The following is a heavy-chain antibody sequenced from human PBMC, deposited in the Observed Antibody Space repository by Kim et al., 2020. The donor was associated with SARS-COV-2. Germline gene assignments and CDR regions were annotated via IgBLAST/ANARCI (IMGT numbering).Heavy chain of an antibody. J-gene: IGHJ6*03. Sequence: ASVKVSCKASGYTFTSYGISWVRQAPGQGLEWMGWISAYNGNTNYAQKLQGRVTMTTDTSTSTAYMELRSLRSDDTAVYYCARLYYYDSSGSAYMDVWGKGTTVTVSS. D-gene: IGHD3-22*01. CDR1: GYTFTSYG. CDR2: ISAYNGNT. V-gene: IGHV1-18*01. CDR3: ARLYYYDSSGSAYMDV.